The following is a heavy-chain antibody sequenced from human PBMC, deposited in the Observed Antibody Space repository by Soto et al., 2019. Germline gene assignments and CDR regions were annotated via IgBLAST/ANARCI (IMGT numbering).Heavy chain of an antibody. D-gene: IGHD6-13*01. CDR2: INAGNGNT. CDR3: ARSSGYSSSWGIDS. Sequence: ASVKVSCKASGYILTNYLIHWVRQAPGQRLEWMGWINAGNGNTKYSQKFQGRVTITGDTSASIVYMELSSLRSEDTAVYYCARSSGYSSSWGIDSWGQGTLVTVSS. V-gene: IGHV1-3*01. J-gene: IGHJ4*02. CDR1: GYILTNYL.